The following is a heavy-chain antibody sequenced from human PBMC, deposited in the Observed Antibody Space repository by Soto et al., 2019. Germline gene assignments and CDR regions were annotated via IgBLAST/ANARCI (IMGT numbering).Heavy chain of an antibody. CDR3: ARLVSGWNWDY. Sequence: GESLKISCKASGYRFTSQGIGWVRQMPGEGLEWMGIIYPGDSDTRYSPSFQGQVTISADKSISTAYLQWSSLKSSDTAMYYCARLVSGWNWDYWGQGTLVTVSS. CDR1: GYRFTSQG. CDR2: IYPGDSDT. J-gene: IGHJ4*02. V-gene: IGHV5-51*01. D-gene: IGHD1-7*01.